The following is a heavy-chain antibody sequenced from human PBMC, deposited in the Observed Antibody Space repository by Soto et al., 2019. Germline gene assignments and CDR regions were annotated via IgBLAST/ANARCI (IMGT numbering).Heavy chain of an antibody. CDR2: IVVGSGNT. CDR3: AAGPWQLGRYYYYGMDV. Sequence: QMQLVQSGPEVKKPGTSVKVSCKASGFTFTSSAVQWVRQARGQRLEWIGWIVVGSGNTNYAQKFQERVTITRDMSTSTAYMELSSLRSEDTAAYYCAAGPWQLGRYYYYGMDVWGQGTTVTVSS. D-gene: IGHD6-6*01. CDR1: GFTFTSSA. J-gene: IGHJ6*02. V-gene: IGHV1-58*01.